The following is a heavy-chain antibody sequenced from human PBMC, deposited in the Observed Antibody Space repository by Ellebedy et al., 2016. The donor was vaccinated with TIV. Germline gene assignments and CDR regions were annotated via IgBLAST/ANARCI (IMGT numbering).Heavy chain of an antibody. CDR3: AKDPQTRYDYDSIVSDGMDV. D-gene: IGHD3-22*01. CDR1: GFTFSSYG. J-gene: IGHJ6*02. V-gene: IGHV3-33*06. CDR2: IWYDGSNK. Sequence: PGGSLRLSCAASGFTFSSYGMHWVRQAPGKGLEWVAVIWYDGSNKYYADSVKGRFTISRDNSKNTLYLQMNSLRAEDTAVYYCAKDPQTRYDYDSIVSDGMDVWGQGTTVTVSS.